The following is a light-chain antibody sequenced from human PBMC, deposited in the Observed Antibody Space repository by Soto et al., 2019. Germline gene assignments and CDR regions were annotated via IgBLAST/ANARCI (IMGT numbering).Light chain of an antibody. CDR3: QQSSSTPQT. J-gene: IGKJ4*01. CDR2: VAS. CDR1: QSISSY. Sequence: DIQMTQSPSSLSASVGDRVTITCRASQSISSYLSWYQQKPGKAPKLLINVASTLQSGVPSRFSGSVSGTDFTLAISSLQPEDFATYYCQQSSSTPQTFGGGTRVEIK. V-gene: IGKV1-39*01.